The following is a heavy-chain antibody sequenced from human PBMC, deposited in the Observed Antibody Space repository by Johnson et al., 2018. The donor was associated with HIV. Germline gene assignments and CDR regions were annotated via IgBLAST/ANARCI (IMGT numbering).Heavy chain of an antibody. Sequence: VQLVESGGGLVQPGRSLRLSCAASGFTFDDYAMHWVRQAPGKGLEWVSGISWNRGSIGYADSVKGRLTISRDNAKNSLYLQMNSLRAEDTALYYCAKDTGYNFWSGRDAFDIWGQGTMVTVSS. CDR1: GFTFDDYA. D-gene: IGHD3-3*01. CDR2: ISWNRGSI. CDR3: AKDTGYNFWSGRDAFDI. V-gene: IGHV3-9*01. J-gene: IGHJ3*02.